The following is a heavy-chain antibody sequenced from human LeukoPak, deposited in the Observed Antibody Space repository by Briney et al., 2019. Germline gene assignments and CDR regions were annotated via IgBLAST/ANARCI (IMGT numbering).Heavy chain of an antibody. J-gene: IGHJ5*02. V-gene: IGHV1-69*05. Sequence: GASVKVSCKASGGTFSSYAISWVRQAPGQGLEWMGGFIPIFGTANYAQKFQGRVTITTDESTSTPYMELSSLRSEDTAVYYCARAPLYSPTGENWFDPWGQGTLVTVSS. D-gene: IGHD3-10*01. CDR3: ARAPLYSPTGENWFDP. CDR1: GGTFSSYA. CDR2: FIPIFGTA.